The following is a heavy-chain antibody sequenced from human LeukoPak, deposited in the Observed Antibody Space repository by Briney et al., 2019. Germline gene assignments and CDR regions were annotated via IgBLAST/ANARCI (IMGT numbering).Heavy chain of an antibody. CDR3: ARVLGGSSWYFDY. D-gene: IGHD6-13*01. CDR2: ISSSSSTI. J-gene: IGHJ4*02. V-gene: IGHV3-48*04. Sequence: PGGSLRLSCAASGFTFSSYSMNWVRQAPGKGLEWVSYISSSSSTIYYADSVKGRFTISRDNAKNSLYLQMNSLRAEDTAVYYCARVLGGSSWYFDYWGQGTLVTVSS. CDR1: GFTFSSYS.